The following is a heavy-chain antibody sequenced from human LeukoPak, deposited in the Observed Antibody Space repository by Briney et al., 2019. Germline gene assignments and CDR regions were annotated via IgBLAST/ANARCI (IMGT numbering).Heavy chain of an antibody. J-gene: IGHJ5*01. CDR2: IYPGDSHT. Sequence: GGSRQISCKASGSIFTNSWIGGVRRVPGKGREWMGIIYPGDSHTIYSLSFQGQITISAHTSITTAYLQWSSLEASDTAMYYCARQRTSENWFDSWGQRTPVTVSS. V-gene: IGHV5-51*01. D-gene: IGHD1-14*01. CDR3: ARQRTSENWFDS. CDR1: GSIFTNSW.